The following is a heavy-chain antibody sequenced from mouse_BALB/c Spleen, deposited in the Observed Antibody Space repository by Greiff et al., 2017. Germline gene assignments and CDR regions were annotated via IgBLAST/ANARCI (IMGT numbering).Heavy chain of an antibody. V-gene: IGHV5-9*03. CDR2: ISSGGGNT. CDR1: GFTFSSYT. CDR3: ARWLDY. J-gene: IGHJ2*01. Sequence: EVQRVESGGGLVKPGGSLKLSCAASGFTFSSYTMSWVRQTPEKRLEWVATISSGGGNTYYPDSVKGRFTISRDNAENNLYLQMSSLRSEDTALYYCARWLDYWGQGTTLTVSS.